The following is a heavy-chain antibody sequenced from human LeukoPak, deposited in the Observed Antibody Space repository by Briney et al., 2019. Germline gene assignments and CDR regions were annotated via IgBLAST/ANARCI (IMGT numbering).Heavy chain of an antibody. CDR2: ISYDGSNK. V-gene: IGHV3-30-3*01. Sequence: PGGPLRLSCAASGFTFSSYAMHWVRQAPGKGLEWVAVISYDGSNKYYADSVKGRFTISRDNSKNTLYLQMNSLRAEDTAVYYCARFAGDAFDIWGQGTMVTVSS. J-gene: IGHJ3*02. CDR1: GFTFSSYA. CDR3: ARFAGDAFDI.